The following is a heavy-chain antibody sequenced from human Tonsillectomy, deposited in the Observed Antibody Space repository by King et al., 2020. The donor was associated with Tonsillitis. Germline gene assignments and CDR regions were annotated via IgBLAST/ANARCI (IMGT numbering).Heavy chain of an antibody. CDR3: ARADTATDAFDI. D-gene: IGHD5-18*01. CDR2: IGTAGDT. V-gene: IGHV3-13*01. Sequence: QLVQSGGGLVQPGGSLRLSCAASGFTFSSYDMHWVRQATGKGLEWVSAIGTAGDTYYPGSVKGRFTISRENAKNSLYLQMNSLRAGDTAVYYCARADTATDAFDIWGQGTMVTVSS. J-gene: IGHJ3*02. CDR1: GFTFSSYD.